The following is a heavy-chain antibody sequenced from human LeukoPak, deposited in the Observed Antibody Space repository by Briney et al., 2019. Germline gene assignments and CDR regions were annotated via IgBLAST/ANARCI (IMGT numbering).Heavy chain of an antibody. CDR2: TYYRSKWYN. J-gene: IGHJ4*02. Sequence: SQTLSLTCAISGDSVSSNSAAWNWIRQSPSRGLEWLGRTYYRSKWYNDYAVSVKSRITINPDTSKNQFSLQLNSVTPEDTAVYYCARLVRLRLGELSQTDDYWGQGTLVTVSS. D-gene: IGHD3-16*02. CDR1: GDSVSSNSAA. V-gene: IGHV6-1*01. CDR3: ARLVRLRLGELSQTDDY.